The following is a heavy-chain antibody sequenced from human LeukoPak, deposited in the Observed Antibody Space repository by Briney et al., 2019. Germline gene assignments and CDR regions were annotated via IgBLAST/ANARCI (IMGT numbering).Heavy chain of an antibody. CDR1: GFTVSNNY. D-gene: IGHD1-26*01. CDR3: ARGGAYSGSSRRYYFDY. CDR2: IYSGGST. J-gene: IGHJ4*02. V-gene: IGHV3-53*05. Sequence: GGSLRLSCAASGFTVSNNYMSWVRQAPGKGLEWVSVIYSGGSTYYADSVKGRFTISRDNSKNTLYLQMNSLRAEDTAVYYCARGGAYSGSSRRYYFDYWGQGTLVTVSS.